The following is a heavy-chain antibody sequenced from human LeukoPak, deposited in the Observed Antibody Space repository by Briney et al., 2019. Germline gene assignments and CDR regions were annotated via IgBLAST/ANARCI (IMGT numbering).Heavy chain of an antibody. CDR3: AQKQWVPYYFHY. J-gene: IGHJ4*02. CDR1: GDSISSTSHY. CDR2: IYYSGTT. V-gene: IGHV4-39*07. D-gene: IGHD1-26*01. Sequence: SETLSLTCTVSGDSISSTSHYWGWIRQPPGKGPEWIGTIYYSGTTYYNPSLKSRVTMSVDTSKNQFSLRLSSVTAADTAVYYCAQKQWVPYYFHYWGQGALVTVSS.